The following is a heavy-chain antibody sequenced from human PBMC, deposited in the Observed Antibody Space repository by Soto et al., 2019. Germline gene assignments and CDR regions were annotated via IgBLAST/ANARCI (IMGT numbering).Heavy chain of an antibody. CDR2: IDPSDSYT. J-gene: IGHJ6*02. V-gene: IGHV5-10-1*01. CDR1: GYSFTSYW. Sequence: GESLKISCKGSGYSFTSYWISWVRQMPGKGLEWMGRIDPSDSYTNYSPSFQGHVTISADKSISTAYLQWSSLKASDTAMYYCARRGVGQYYYYGMDVWGQGTTVTVSS. D-gene: IGHD1-26*01. CDR3: ARRGVGQYYYYGMDV.